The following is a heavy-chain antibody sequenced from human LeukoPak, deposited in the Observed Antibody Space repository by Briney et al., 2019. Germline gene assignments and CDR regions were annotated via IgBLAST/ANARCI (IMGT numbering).Heavy chain of an antibody. V-gene: IGHV3-53*01. Sequence: GGSLRLSCAASGFTVSSNYMSWVRQAPGKGLEWVSVIYSGGSTHYADSVKGRFSISRDNAKNSLYLQMNSLRDDDTAIYYCARLAGSRSPWYLDIWGRGTLVTVSS. D-gene: IGHD6-19*01. CDR3: ARLAGSRSPWYLDI. J-gene: IGHJ2*01. CDR1: GFTVSSNY. CDR2: IYSGGST.